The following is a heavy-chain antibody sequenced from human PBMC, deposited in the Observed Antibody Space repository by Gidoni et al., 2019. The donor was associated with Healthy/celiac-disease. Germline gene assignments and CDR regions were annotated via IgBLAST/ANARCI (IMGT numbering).Heavy chain of an antibody. CDR2: IYYSGST. CDR3: ASGYYDSSGYYFGPDY. J-gene: IGHJ4*02. Sequence: QVQLQESGPGLVKPSETLSLTCTVSGGSISSYYWSWIRQPPGKGLEWIGYIYYSGSTNYNPSLKSLVTISVDTSKNQFSLKLSSVTAADTAVYYCASGYYDSSGYYFGPDYWGQGTLVTVSS. D-gene: IGHD3-22*01. CDR1: GGSISSYY. V-gene: IGHV4-59*01.